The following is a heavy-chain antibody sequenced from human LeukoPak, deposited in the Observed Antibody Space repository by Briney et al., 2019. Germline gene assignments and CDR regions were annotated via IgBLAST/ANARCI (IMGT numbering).Heavy chain of an antibody. V-gene: IGHV3-30*04. CDR1: GFTFNSYA. D-gene: IGHD5-12*01. CDR2: ISYDGSNK. J-gene: IGHJ4*02. CDR3: ARDRVGVSAYDSLFDY. Sequence: GGSLRLSCAASGFTFNSYAMHWVRQAPGKGLEWVAVISYDGSNKYYADSVKGRFTISRDNSKNTLYLQMNSLRAEDTAVYYCARDRVGVSAYDSLFDYWGQGTLVTVSS.